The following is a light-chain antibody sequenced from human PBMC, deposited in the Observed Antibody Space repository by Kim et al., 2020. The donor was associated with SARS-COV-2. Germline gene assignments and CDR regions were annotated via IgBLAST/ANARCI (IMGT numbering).Light chain of an antibody. CDR3: ASYAGSNIWV. J-gene: IGLJ3*02. CDR1: SSDVGAYNF. Sequence: QSALTQPPSASGSPGQSVTISCSGTSSDVGAYNFVSWFQQHPGKAPKFMTYEVTKRPSGVPDRFFGSKSGNTASLTVSGLQAEDEADYYCASYAGSNIWVFGTGTKLTVL. V-gene: IGLV2-8*01. CDR2: EVT.